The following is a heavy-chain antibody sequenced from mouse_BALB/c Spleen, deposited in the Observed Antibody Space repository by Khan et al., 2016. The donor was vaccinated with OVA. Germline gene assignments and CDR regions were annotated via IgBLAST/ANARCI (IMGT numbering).Heavy chain of an antibody. CDR3: ARTARIKY. J-gene: IGHJ2*01. D-gene: IGHD1-2*01. V-gene: IGHV3-2*02. CDR1: GYSITSGYG. Sequence: VQLQQSGPGLVKPSQSLSLTCTVTGYSITSGYGWNWIRQFPGNKLEWMGYISYSGSTNYNPSLKSRISITRDTSKNQCFLQLNSVTTEDTATXYCARTARIKYWGQGTTPTVSS. CDR2: ISYSGST.